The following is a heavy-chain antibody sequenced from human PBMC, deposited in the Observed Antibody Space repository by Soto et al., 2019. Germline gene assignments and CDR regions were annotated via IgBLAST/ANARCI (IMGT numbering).Heavy chain of an antibody. D-gene: IGHD3-22*01. CDR2: INTSGGST. Sequence: ASVKVSCKASGYTFTSYYMHWVRQAPGQGLEWMGIINTSGGSTSYAQKFQGRVTMTRDTSTSTVYMELSSLRFEDTAVYYCARGPLIYYDSSGYFAFDIWGQGTMVTVS. CDR3: ARGPLIYYDSSGYFAFDI. CDR1: GYTFTSYY. J-gene: IGHJ3*02. V-gene: IGHV1-46*03.